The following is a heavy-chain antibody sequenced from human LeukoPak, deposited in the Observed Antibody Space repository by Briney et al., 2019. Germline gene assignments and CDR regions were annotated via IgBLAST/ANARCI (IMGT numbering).Heavy chain of an antibody. D-gene: IGHD2-15*01. J-gene: IGHJ4*02. CDR3: SRGYSGGFDY. Sequence: GGSLRLSCAASGFTFSSYWMHWVRQAPGKGLVWVSGINSDGTSPIYADSVKGRFTISRDNAKKPLYLQMNSLRAEDTAVYYCSRGYSGGFDYWGQGTLVTVSS. V-gene: IGHV3-74*01. CDR2: INSDGTSP. CDR1: GFTFSSYW.